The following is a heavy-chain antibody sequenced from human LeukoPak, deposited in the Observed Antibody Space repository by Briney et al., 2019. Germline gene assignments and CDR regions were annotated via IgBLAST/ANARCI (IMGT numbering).Heavy chain of an antibody. Sequence: ASVKVSCKASGYTFTSYGISWVRQAPGQGLEWMGWISAYNGNTNYAQKLQGRVTMTTDTSTSTAYMELRSLRSDDTAVYYCARDQTYRGAAGRYKVDAFDIWGQGTMVTVSS. CDR2: ISAYNGNT. J-gene: IGHJ3*02. CDR1: GYTFTSYG. D-gene: IGHD6-13*01. CDR3: ARDQTYRGAAGRYKVDAFDI. V-gene: IGHV1-18*01.